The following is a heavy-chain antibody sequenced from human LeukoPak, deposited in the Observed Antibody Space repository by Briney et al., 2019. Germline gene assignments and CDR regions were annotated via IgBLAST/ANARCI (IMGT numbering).Heavy chain of an antibody. V-gene: IGHV3-30-3*01. CDR2: ISYDGSNK. Sequence: GGSLRLSCAASGFTFSSYAMHWVRQAPGKGLGWVAVISYDGSNKYYADSVKGRFTISRDNAKNSLYLQMNSLRAEDTAVYYCARDLRDFWSGYYGHWGQGTLVTVSS. CDR1: GFTFSSYA. D-gene: IGHD3-3*01. CDR3: ARDLRDFWSGYYGH. J-gene: IGHJ4*02.